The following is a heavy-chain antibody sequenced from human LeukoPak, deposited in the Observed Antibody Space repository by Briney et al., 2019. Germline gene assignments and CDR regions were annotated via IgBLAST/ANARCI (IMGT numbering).Heavy chain of an antibody. CDR2: INPNSGGT. CDR3: AREGTLSDY. Sequence: ASVKVSCRASGYTFTNYGVNWVRQAPGQGLEWMGRINPNSGGTNYAQKFQGRVTMTRDTSISTAYMELSRLRSDDTAVYYCAREGTLSDYWGQGTLVTVSS. CDR1: GYTFTNYG. V-gene: IGHV1-2*06. J-gene: IGHJ4*02. D-gene: IGHD2/OR15-2a*01.